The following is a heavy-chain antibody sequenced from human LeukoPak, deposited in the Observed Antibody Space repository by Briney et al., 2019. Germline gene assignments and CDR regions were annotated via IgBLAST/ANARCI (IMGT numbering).Heavy chain of an antibody. CDR2: ISSSSSYI. D-gene: IGHD3-16*01. V-gene: IGHV3-21*01. Sequence: GGSLRLSCAASGFTFSSYSMNWVRQAPGKGLEWVSSISSSSSYIYYADSVKGRFTISRDNAKNSLYLQMNSLRAEDTAVYYCARDLRTGRAYYYYYGMDVWGQGTTVTVFS. CDR3: ARDLRTGRAYYYYYGMDV. J-gene: IGHJ6*02. CDR1: GFTFSSYS.